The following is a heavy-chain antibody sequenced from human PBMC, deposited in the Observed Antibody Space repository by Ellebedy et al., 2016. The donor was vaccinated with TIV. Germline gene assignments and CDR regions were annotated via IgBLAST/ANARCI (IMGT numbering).Heavy chain of an antibody. V-gene: IGHV3-33*08. Sequence: PGGSLRLSCAASGFTFSSYGMHWVRQAPGKGLEWVAVIWYDGNNKYYADSVKGRFTISRDNSKNTLYLQMNSMRAEDTAVYYCARMGTVTAIALDATHAFDIWGQGTMVTVSS. CDR2: IWYDGNNK. CDR1: GFTFSSYG. D-gene: IGHD2-21*02. J-gene: IGHJ3*02. CDR3: ARMGTVTAIALDATHAFDI.